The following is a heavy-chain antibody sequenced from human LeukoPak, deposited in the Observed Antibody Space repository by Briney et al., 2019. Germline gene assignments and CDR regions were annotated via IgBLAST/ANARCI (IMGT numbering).Heavy chain of an antibody. CDR2: IIPIFGTA. CDR3: ARGETAMVTNWFDP. D-gene: IGHD5-18*01. Sequence: ASVKVSCKASGGTFSSYAISWVRQAPGQGLEWMGRIIPIFGTANYAQKFQGRVTITTDESTSTAYMELSSLRSEDTAVYYCARGETAMVTNWFDPWGQGTLVTVPS. J-gene: IGHJ5*02. CDR1: GGTFSSYA. V-gene: IGHV1-69*05.